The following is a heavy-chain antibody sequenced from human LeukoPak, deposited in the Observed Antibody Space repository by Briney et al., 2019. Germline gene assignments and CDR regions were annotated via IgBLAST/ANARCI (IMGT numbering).Heavy chain of an antibody. CDR3: GGLVVVELQLVLPYFDY. CDR2: NYPGDTDT. CDR1: CYSFTNYL. Sequence: GASLKISCTCACYSFTNYLHCGGRQTPGEGVEWMGINYPGDTDTRYSPSFQRQVTLSAYKTNGLTHLQRRSLEATDAAMYYCGGLVVVELQLVLPYFDYWGQGTLVTVSS. J-gene: IGHJ4*02. V-gene: IGHV5-51*01. D-gene: IGHD6-13*01.